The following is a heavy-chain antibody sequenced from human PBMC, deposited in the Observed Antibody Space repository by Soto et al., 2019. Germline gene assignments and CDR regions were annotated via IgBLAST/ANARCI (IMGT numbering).Heavy chain of an antibody. CDR2: IYHGGST. CDR3: ASGTGLPVAGDY. Sequence: QVQLQESGPGLVKPSGTLSLTCAVSGGSISSSNWWSWVRQPPGKGLEWIGEIYHGGSTNYNPSLEGRVAISADKPKPPFSLRLSSVPAADPAVYSCASGTGLPVAGDYWGPGTLGT. D-gene: IGHD6-19*01. J-gene: IGHJ4*02. V-gene: IGHV4-4*02. CDR1: GGSISSSNW.